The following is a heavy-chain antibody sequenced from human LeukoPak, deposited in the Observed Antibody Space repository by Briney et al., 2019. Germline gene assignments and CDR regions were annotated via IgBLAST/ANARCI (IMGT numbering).Heavy chain of an antibody. CDR2: ISGSGGST. CDR3: AKGTYDSSGYPWKAVEYYFNY. CDR1: GFSFSSYA. V-gene: IGHV3-23*01. Sequence: GGSLRLSCAASGFSFSSYAMSWVRQAPGKGLEWVSAISGSGGSTYYADSVKGRFTISRDNSKNTLYLQMNSLRAEDTAVYYCAKGTYDSSGYPWKAVEYYFNYWGQGTLVTVSS. J-gene: IGHJ4*02. D-gene: IGHD3-22*01.